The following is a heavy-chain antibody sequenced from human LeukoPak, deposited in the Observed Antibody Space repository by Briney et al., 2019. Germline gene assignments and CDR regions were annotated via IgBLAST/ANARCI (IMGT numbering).Heavy chain of an antibody. V-gene: IGHV1-46*01. Sequence: ASVKVSCKASGYNFTSYYIHWVRQAPGQGPQWLGIINPSGGSTSYAQKFQGRVTITADKSTSTAYMELSSLRSEDTAVYYCGRGARPPHYYYYMDVWGKGTTVTVSS. J-gene: IGHJ6*03. CDR1: GYNFTSYY. D-gene: IGHD5-12*01. CDR3: GRGARPPHYYYYMDV. CDR2: INPSGGST.